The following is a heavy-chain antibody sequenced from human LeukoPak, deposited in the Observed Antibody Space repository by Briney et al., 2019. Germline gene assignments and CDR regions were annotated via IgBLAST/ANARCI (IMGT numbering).Heavy chain of an antibody. CDR2: INPSGGSA. CDR3: ARGHCSSTSCYTRYYYYMDV. V-gene: IGHV1-46*01. Sequence: ASVKVSCKASGYTFTSYYMHWVRQAPGQGLEWMGIINPSGGSASYAQKFQGRVTMTRDTSTSTAYMELRSLRSDDTAVYYCARGHCSSTSCYTRYYYYMDVWGKGTTVTVSS. D-gene: IGHD2-2*02. J-gene: IGHJ6*03. CDR1: GYTFTSYY.